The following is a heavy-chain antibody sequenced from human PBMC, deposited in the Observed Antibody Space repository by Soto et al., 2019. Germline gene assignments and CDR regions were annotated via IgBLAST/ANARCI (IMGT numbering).Heavy chain of an antibody. D-gene: IGHD4-17*01. J-gene: IGHJ6*04. Sequence: EVQVLESGGDLVQPGGSLRLSCAASGFTFSNYAMNWVRQAPGKGPEWVSGISAGRSTYYEDSGKGRFTTSRDNSKSTLFLQMDSLRAEDTALYYCTKVRGDPVWGKGTTVTVSS. CDR1: GFTFSNYA. CDR2: ISAGRST. V-gene: IGHV3-23*01. CDR3: TKVRGDPV.